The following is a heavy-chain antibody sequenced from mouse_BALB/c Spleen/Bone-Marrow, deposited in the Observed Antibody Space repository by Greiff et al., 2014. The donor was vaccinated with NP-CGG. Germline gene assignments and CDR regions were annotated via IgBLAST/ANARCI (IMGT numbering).Heavy chain of an antibody. CDR2: IYCGGGYT. Sequence: VQLQQSGAELVRPGTSVKMSCKAAGYTFTNYWIVWIKQRPGHGLEWIGDIYCGGGYTNYNEKFKGKATLTADTSSNTTYMHLSSLTSEDSAIYYCAREGSYWGQGTLVTVSA. J-gene: IGHJ3*01. CDR1: GYTFTNYW. CDR3: AREGSY. V-gene: IGHV1-63*02.